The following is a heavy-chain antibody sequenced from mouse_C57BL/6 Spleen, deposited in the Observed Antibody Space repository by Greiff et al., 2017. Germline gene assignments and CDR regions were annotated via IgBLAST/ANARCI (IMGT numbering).Heavy chain of an antibody. Sequence: QVQLQQSGPELVKPGASVTLSCKASGYTFTEYTIHWVKQRSGQGLEWIGWFYPGSGSIKYNEKFKDKATLTADTSSSTVYMELSRLTSEDSAVYVCARHEEGEDYYGSSYVAWFAYWGQGTLVTVSA. D-gene: IGHD1-1*01. CDR2: FYPGSGSI. CDR3: ARHEEGEDYYGSSYVAWFAY. CDR1: GYTFTEYT. V-gene: IGHV1-62-2*01. J-gene: IGHJ3*01.